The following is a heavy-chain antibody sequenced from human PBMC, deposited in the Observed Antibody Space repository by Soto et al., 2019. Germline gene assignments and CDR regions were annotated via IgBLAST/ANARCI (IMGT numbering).Heavy chain of an antibody. CDR2: IIPIFGTA. CDR3: ARAPRPFGVVIIGGNWFNP. CDR1: GGTFSSYA. D-gene: IGHD3-3*01. J-gene: IGHJ5*02. V-gene: IGHV1-69*06. Sequence: QVQLVQSGAEVKKPGCSVKVSCKASGGTFSSYAISWVRQAPGQGLEWMGGIIPIFGTANYAQKFQGRVTITADKSTSTAYMELSSLRSENTAVSYCARAPRPFGVVIIGGNWFNPWGQVTLVTVSS.